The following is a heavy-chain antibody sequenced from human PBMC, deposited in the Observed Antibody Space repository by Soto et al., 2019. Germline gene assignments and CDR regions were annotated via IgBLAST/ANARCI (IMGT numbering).Heavy chain of an antibody. Sequence: QVQLVQSGAEVKKPWASVRVSCKASGYTFSRYGISWVRQAPGQGLEWMGWISGFNGNTKESEKLQGRVTLTTDTAANTAHMKLRGLRSDDTAVYYCASASAYSTPWSFDNWGQGTLVTVSS. CDR1: GYTFSRYG. V-gene: IGHV1-18*01. D-gene: IGHD6-13*01. CDR2: ISGFNGNT. CDR3: ASASAYSTPWSFDN. J-gene: IGHJ4*02.